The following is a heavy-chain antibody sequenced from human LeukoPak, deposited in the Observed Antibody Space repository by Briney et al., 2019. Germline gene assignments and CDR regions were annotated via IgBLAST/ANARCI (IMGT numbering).Heavy chain of an antibody. CDR2: ISGSGGST. Sequence: GGSLRLSCVASGFTFSNYAMSWVRQAPGKGLEWVSAISGSGGSTYYADSVKGRFTISRDNSKNTLYLQMNSLRAEDTAVYYCAKSSYYDSSGYYREYYFDYWGQGTLVTVSS. CDR3: AKSSYYDSSGYYREYYFDY. CDR1: GFTFSNYA. J-gene: IGHJ4*02. D-gene: IGHD3-22*01. V-gene: IGHV3-23*01.